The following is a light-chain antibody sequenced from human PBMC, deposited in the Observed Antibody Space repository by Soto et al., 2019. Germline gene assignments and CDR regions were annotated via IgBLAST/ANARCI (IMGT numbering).Light chain of an antibody. CDR2: DAS. V-gene: IGKV3-15*01. CDR1: ESVSRN. J-gene: IGKJ5*01. CDR3: QQYNSWPPIT. Sequence: EVVMTQSPATLSVSPGERATLSCRGSESVSRNLAWYQQKPGQAPRLLIYDASTRATGIPDRFSGGGSGTEFTLTISSLQSEDFVVYYCQQYNSWPPITFGQGTRLEIK.